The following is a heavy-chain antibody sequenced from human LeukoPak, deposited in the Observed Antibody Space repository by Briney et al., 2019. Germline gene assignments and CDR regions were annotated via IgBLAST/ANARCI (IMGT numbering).Heavy chain of an antibody. CDR1: GXTFSSYA. V-gene: IGHV3-23*01. Sequence: PGGSLRLSCAASGXTFSSYAVSWVRQPPGKGLEWVSSISGSGGSTYDADSVKGRFTISRDSSKNTLDLQMNSLRADDTAVYYCARDWPSEWQQLPDYDAVDIWGQGTMVTVSS. CDR2: ISGSGGST. J-gene: IGHJ3*02. CDR3: ARDWPSEWQQLPDYDAVDI. D-gene: IGHD6-13*01.